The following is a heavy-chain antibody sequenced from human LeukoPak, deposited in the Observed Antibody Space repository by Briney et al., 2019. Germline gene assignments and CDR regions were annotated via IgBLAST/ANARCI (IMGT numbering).Heavy chain of an antibody. V-gene: IGHV4-61*05. CDR2: IYYSGST. CDR3: ARVRDGYNLNYYYYMDV. CDR1: GGSISSSSYY. J-gene: IGHJ6*03. D-gene: IGHD5-24*01. Sequence: SETLSLTCTVSGGSISSSSYYWGWIRQPPGKGLEWIGYIYYSGSTNYNPSLKSRVTISVDTSKNQFSLKLSSVTAADTAVYYCARVRDGYNLNYYYYMDVWGKGTTVTISS.